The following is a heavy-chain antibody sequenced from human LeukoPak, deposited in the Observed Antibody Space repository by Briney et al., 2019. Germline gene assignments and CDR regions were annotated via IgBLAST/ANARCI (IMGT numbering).Heavy chain of an antibody. CDR2: ISASGTTI. CDR1: GFTFSDYY. CDR3: ARGKRYSSSWFYNRFDP. V-gene: IGHV3-11*01. D-gene: IGHD6-13*01. Sequence: GGSLRLSCAASGFTFSDYYMTWIRQAPGKGLEWVSYISASGTTIYYADSLKGRFTISRDNAKNSLYLQMNSLRAEDTAVYYCARGKRYSSSWFYNRFDPWGQGTLVTVSS. J-gene: IGHJ5*02.